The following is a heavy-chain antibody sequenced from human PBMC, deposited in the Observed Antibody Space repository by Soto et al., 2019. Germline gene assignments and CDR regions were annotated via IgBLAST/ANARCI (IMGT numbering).Heavy chain of an antibody. J-gene: IGHJ4*02. D-gene: IGHD3-3*01. CDR1: GFIFDDFA. CDR3: TKVGGLYDFWSGPLHFDL. V-gene: IGHV3-9*01. CDR2: IRWNSDSI. Sequence: AQLVESGGGFVQPGRSLRLSCAGSGFIFDDFAIHWFRQAPGKGLEWVSGIRWNSDSIGYADSVKGRFTISRDNAKNALYLQMNSLRVEDTALYYCTKVGGLYDFWSGPLHFDLWGQGTLVTVSS.